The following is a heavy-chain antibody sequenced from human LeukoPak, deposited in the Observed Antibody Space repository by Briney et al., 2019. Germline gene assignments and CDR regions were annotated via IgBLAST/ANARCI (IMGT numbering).Heavy chain of an antibody. CDR2: NRGSGSDI. D-gene: IGHD3-10*02. CDR3: AELGITMIGGV. Sequence: GGSLRLSCVVSGFSISVSEFSISDSYMTWIRQTPGNQLEWLAYNRGSGSDIYFADSVKGRFTISRHNAKNSLYLQMNSLRAEDTAVYYCAELGITMIGGVWGKGTTVTISS. CDR1: GFSISVSEFSISDSY. V-gene: IGHV3-11*04. J-gene: IGHJ6*04.